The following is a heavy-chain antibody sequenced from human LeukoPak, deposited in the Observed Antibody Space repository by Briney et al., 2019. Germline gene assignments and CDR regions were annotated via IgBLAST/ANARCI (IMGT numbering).Heavy chain of an antibody. D-gene: IGHD3-22*01. Sequence: ASVKVSCKASGYTFTGYYMHWVRQAPGQGLEWMGWINPNSGGTNYAQKFQGRVTMTRDTSISTAYMELSRLRSDDTAVYYCARDQSGSSDYSDYWGQGTLVTVSS. V-gene: IGHV1-2*02. CDR2: INPNSGGT. CDR3: ARDQSGSSDYSDY. J-gene: IGHJ4*02. CDR1: GYTFTGYY.